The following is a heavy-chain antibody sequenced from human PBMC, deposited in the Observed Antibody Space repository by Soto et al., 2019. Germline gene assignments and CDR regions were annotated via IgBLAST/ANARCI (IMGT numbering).Heavy chain of an antibody. CDR1: GFTFSSYA. Sequence: GGSLRLSCAASGFTFSSYAMHWVRQAPGKGLEWVAVISYDGSNKYYADSVKGRFTISRDNSKNTLYLQMNSLRAEDTAVYYCARDGPPLNFDYAYYYGMDVWGQGTTVTVSS. CDR2: ISYDGSNK. V-gene: IGHV3-30-3*01. J-gene: IGHJ6*02. CDR3: ARDGPPLNFDYAYYYGMDV. D-gene: IGHD4-17*01.